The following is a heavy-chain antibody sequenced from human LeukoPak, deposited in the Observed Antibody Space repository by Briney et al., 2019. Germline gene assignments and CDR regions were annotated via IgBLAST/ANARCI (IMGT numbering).Heavy chain of an antibody. CDR3: ARDITMILVAGDAFDI. Sequence: ASVKVSCKASGYTFTGYYMHWVRQAPGQGLEWMGIINPSGGSTSYAQKFQGRVTMTRDMSTSTVYMELSSLRSEDTAVYYCARDITMILVAGDAFDIWGQGTMVTVSS. CDR1: GYTFTGYY. D-gene: IGHD3-22*01. V-gene: IGHV1-46*01. J-gene: IGHJ3*02. CDR2: INPSGGST.